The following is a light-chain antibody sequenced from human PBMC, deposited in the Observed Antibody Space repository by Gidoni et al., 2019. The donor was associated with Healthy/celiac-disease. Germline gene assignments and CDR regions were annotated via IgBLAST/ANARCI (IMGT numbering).Light chain of an antibody. Sequence: DIQMTPSPSSLSASVGDRVTITRRASQSISSYLNWYQQKPGKAPKLLIYAASSLQSGVPSRFSGSGSGTDFTLTISSLQPEDFATYYCQQSYSTPGTCGQGTKVEIK. CDR2: AAS. CDR1: QSISSY. CDR3: QQSYSTPGT. J-gene: IGKJ1*01. V-gene: IGKV1-39*01.